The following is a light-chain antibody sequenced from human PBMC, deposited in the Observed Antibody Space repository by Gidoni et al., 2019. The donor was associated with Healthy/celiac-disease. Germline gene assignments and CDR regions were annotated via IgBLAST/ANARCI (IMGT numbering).Light chain of an antibody. CDR2: GAS. CDR1: QSVSSN. Sequence: EIVMTQSPATLSVSPGERATLSCRASQSVSSNLAWYQQKPGQAPRLLIYGASTRATGIPARFSCSGSGTEFTLTISSLQSEDFAVYYCQQYNNWPVTVGQXTKLEIK. V-gene: IGKV3-15*01. J-gene: IGKJ2*01. CDR3: QQYNNWPVT.